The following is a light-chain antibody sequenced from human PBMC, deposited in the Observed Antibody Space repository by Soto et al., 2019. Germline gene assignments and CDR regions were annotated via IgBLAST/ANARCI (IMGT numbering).Light chain of an antibody. J-gene: IGLJ2*01. V-gene: IGLV1-40*01. Sequence: QAVVTQPPSVSGAPGQRVTISCTGSSSNIGAGYDVHWYQQLPGTAPKLLIYGNSNRPSGVPDRFSGSKSGTSASLAITGLQAEDEADYYCQSYASSLSGRVVFGGGTKLTVL. CDR1: SSNIGAGYD. CDR3: QSYASSLSGRVV. CDR2: GNS.